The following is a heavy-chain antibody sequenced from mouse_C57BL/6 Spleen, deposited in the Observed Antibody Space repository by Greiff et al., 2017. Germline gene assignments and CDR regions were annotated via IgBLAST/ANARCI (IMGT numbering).Heavy chain of an antibody. CDR2: IVPSDSYT. CDR3: ARVDGYFSGFAY. D-gene: IGHD2-3*01. J-gene: IGHJ3*01. CDR1: GYTFTSYW. Sequence: VQLQQPGAELVMPGASVKLSCKASGYTFTSYWMHWVKQRPGQGLEWIGEIVPSDSYTNYNQKFKGKATLTVDKSSNTAYMQHSSLTSDDSAVYYCARVDGYFSGFAYWGQGTLVTVSA. V-gene: IGHV1-69*01.